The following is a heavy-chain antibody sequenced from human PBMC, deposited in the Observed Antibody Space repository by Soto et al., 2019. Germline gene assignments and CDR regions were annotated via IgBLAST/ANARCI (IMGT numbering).Heavy chain of an antibody. CDR1: GGTFSSYA. D-gene: IGHD3-10*01. V-gene: IGHV1-69*13. CDR3: ARDLGSYYGSGRAYGMDV. CDR2: IIPIFGTA. J-gene: IGHJ6*02. Sequence: SVKVSCKASGGTFSSYAISWVRQAPGQGLEWMGGIIPIFGTANYAQKFQGRVTITADESTSTAYMELSSLRSEDTAVYYCARDLGSYYGSGRAYGMDVWGQGTTVTVSS.